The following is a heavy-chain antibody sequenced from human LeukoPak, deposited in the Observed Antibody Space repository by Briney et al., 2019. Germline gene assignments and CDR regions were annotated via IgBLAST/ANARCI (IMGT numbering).Heavy chain of an antibody. CDR2: ISSSGSTI. CDR1: GFTFSSYE. V-gene: IGHV3-48*03. D-gene: IGHD3-9*01. Sequence: PGGSLRLSCAASGFTFSSYEMNWVRQAPGKGLEWVSYISSSGSTIYYADSVKGRFTISRDNAKNSLYLQMNSLRAEDTAVYYCASGPNDILTGFDLNEYYYFDYWGQGTLVTVSS. CDR3: ASGPNDILTGFDLNEYYYFDY. J-gene: IGHJ4*02.